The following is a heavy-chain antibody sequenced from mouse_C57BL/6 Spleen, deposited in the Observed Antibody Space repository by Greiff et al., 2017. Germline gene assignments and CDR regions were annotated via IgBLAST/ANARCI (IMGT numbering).Heavy chain of an antibody. CDR2: ISNGGGNT. J-gene: IGHJ2*01. D-gene: IGHD2-4*01. CDR3: ARFDYDEYYFDY. V-gene: IGHV5-12*01. Sequence: EVKLEESGGGLVQPGGSLKLSCAASGFTFSDYCMYWVRQTPEKGLEWVAYISNGGGNTYYPDTVKGRFTISRDNAKNTLYLQMSRLKSEDTAMYYCARFDYDEYYFDYWGQGTTLTVSS. CDR1: GFTFSDYC.